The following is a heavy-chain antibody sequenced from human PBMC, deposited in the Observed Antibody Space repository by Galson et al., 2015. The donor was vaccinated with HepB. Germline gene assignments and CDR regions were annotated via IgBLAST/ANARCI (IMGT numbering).Heavy chain of an antibody. J-gene: IGHJ5*02. V-gene: IGHV1-18*01. Sequence: SVKVSCKASGYTFSSYSITWVRQAPGQGLEWMGWINAYSRNTNYARQLQGRVTMTTDTSTCTAYMELRSLRSDDTAVYYCARGALVAVVDATQNNWFDPWGQGTLVTVSS. CDR1: GYTFSSYS. CDR2: INAYSRNT. CDR3: ARGALVAVVDATQNNWFDP. D-gene: IGHD2-15*01.